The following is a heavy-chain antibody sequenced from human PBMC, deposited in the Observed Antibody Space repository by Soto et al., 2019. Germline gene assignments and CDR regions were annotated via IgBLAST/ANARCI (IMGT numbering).Heavy chain of an antibody. CDR1: GDSVSSNSAA. J-gene: IGHJ5*02. V-gene: IGHV6-1*01. CDR3: AKGDNLGPKTGYAFDP. D-gene: IGHD5-12*01. CDR2: TYYRSKWYN. Sequence: SQTLSLTCAISGDSVSSNSAAWNWIRQSLSRGLEWLGRTYYRSKWYNDYAVSVKSRITINPDTSKNQFSLQLNSVTPEDTAVYYCAKGDNLGPKTGYAFDPWGQGIMVTVSS.